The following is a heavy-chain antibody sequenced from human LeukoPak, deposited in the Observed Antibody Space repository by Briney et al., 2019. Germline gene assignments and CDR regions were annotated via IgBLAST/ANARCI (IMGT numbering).Heavy chain of an antibody. Sequence: SETLSLTCAVYGGSFSGYYWSWIRQPPGKGLEWIGEIDHSGSTNYNPSLKSRVTISVDTSKNQFSLKLSSVTAADTAVYFCARVAAAGNYYFDYWGQGTLVTVSS. CDR3: ARVAAAGNYYFDY. D-gene: IGHD6-13*01. V-gene: IGHV4-34*01. CDR2: IDHSGST. J-gene: IGHJ4*02. CDR1: GGSFSGYY.